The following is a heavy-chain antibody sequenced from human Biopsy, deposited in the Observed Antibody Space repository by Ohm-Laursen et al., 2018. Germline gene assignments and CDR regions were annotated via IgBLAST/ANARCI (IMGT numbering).Heavy chain of an antibody. Sequence: ASVKVSCKASGYSFTSYYMHWVRQAPGQGLEWMGMINPSGSTTSYPQIFQGRVTMTRGTSKSTVYMELSRLRCDDTAVYYCALQSVAQMKNFDYWGQGTLVTVSS. D-gene: IGHD6-19*01. CDR2: INPSGSTT. CDR3: ALQSVAQMKNFDY. CDR1: GYSFTSYY. J-gene: IGHJ4*02. V-gene: IGHV1-46*01.